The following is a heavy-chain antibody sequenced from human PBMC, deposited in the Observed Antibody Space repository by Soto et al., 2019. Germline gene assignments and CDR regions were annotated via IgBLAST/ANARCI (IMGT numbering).Heavy chain of an antibody. CDR1: GGSVSSGSYY. Sequence: SAETLSLTCTVSGGSVSSGSYYWSWIRQPPGKGLEWIGYVYYSGITNYNPSLKSRVTISVDTSKNQFSLKLSSVTAADTAEYYCARDSGCSGGRCSTDYWGQGTLVTVSS. V-gene: IGHV4-61*01. CDR2: VYYSGIT. J-gene: IGHJ4*02. D-gene: IGHD2-15*01. CDR3: ARDSGCSGGRCSTDY.